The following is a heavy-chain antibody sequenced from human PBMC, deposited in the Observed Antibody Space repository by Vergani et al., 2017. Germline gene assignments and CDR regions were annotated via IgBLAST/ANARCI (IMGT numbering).Heavy chain of an antibody. CDR3: AKVGYDYDSSGYVGGDGCDY. V-gene: IGHV3-23*01. CDR2: ISGSGGST. Sequence: EVQLLESGGGLVQPGGSLRLSCAASGFTFSSYAMSWVRQAPGKGLELVSAISGSGGSTYYADSVKGRFTISRDTSNTTLYLQMNILRAEDTAVYYCAKVGYDYDSSGYVGGDGCDYWGQGTLVTVSS. D-gene: IGHD3-22*01. J-gene: IGHJ4*02. CDR1: GFTFSSYA.